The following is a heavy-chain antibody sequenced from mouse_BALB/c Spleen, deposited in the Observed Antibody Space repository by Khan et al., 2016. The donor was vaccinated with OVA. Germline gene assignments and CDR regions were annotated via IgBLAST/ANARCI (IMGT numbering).Heavy chain of an antibody. J-gene: IGHJ4*01. CDR1: GFSLTDYG. Sequence: QVQLKQSGPGLVAPSQSLSITCTVSGFSLTDYGVSWIRQPPGKGLEWLGVIWGGGSTYYNSALKSRLSISKDNSKSQVFLKMSRLQTDDPAMYYCAKGVWSYYYALDYWGQGTSVTVSS. CDR3: AKGVWSYYYALDY. CDR2: IWGGGST. V-gene: IGHV2-6-5*01.